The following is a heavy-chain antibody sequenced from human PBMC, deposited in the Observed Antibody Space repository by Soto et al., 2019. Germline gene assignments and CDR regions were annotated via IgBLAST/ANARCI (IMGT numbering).Heavy chain of an antibody. V-gene: IGHV3-48*01. CDR1: GFTFSSYS. J-gene: IGHJ4*02. CDR3: ASNNYDYVGGEGKFDY. Sequence: EVQLVESGGGLVQRGGSLRLSCAASGFTFSSYSMNWVRQAPGKGLEWISYISSSSSTIYYADSVKGRFTISRDNAKNSVYLQMNSLRAEDTTVYYCASNNYDYVGGEGKFDYWGQGTLVTVSS. CDR2: ISSSSSTI. D-gene: IGHD3-16*01.